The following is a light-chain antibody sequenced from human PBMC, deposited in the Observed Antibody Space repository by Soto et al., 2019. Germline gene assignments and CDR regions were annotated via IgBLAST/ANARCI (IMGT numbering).Light chain of an antibody. V-gene: IGKV3-11*01. CDR3: QQRGSWPPSIT. J-gene: IGKJ5*01. Sequence: EVVLTQSPATLSLSPGDRATLSCRASPSVSHALAWYQQKPGQAPRLLIHDASSRATGIPARFSGSGSETDFTLTISSLEPEAFAVSYCQQRGSWPPSITFGQGTRLEIK. CDR2: DAS. CDR1: PSVSHA.